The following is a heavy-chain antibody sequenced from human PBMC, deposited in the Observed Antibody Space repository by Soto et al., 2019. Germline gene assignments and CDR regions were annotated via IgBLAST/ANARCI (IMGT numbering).Heavy chain of an antibody. J-gene: IGHJ6*03. V-gene: IGHV3-74*01. CDR1: GFTFSSYW. CDR2: INSDGSST. CDR3: ARGDPQKWGDYYYMDV. D-gene: IGHD3-16*01. Sequence: GGSLRLSCAASGFTFSSYWMHWVRQATGKGLVWVSRINSDGSSTSYADSVKGRFTISRDNAKNTLYLQMNSLRAEDTAVYYCARGDPQKWGDYYYMDVWGKGTTVTVSS.